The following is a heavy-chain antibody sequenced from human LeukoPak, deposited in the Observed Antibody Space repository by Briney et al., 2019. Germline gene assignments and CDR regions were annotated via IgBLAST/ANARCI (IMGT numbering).Heavy chain of an antibody. V-gene: IGHV3-23*01. CDR1: GFTFSSYA. D-gene: IGHD5-24*01. CDR2: ISGSGGST. J-gene: IGHJ4*02. CDR3: AKSGDGYNRPQYFDY. Sequence: GGSLRLSCAASGFTFSSYAMSWVRQAPGKGLEWVSAISGSGGSTYYADSVKGRFTISRDNSKNTLYLRMNSLRAEDTAVYYCAKSGDGYNRPQYFDYWGQGTLVTVSS.